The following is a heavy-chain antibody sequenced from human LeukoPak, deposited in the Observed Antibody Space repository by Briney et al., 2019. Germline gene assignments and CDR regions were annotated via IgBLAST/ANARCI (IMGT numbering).Heavy chain of an antibody. V-gene: IGHV3-23*01. CDR1: GFSFSSAW. J-gene: IGHJ4*02. CDR3: AKDRGYSGYGDFDY. D-gene: IGHD5-12*01. Sequence: GGSLRLSCAASGFSFSSAWMSWVRRAPGKGLEWVSAISGSGGSTFYADSVKGRFTISRDNSKNTLYLQMNSLRAEDTAVYYCAKDRGYSGYGDFDYWGQGTLVTVSS. CDR2: ISGSGGST.